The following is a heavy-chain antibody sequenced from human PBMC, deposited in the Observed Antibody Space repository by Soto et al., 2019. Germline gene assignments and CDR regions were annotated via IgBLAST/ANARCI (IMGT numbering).Heavy chain of an antibody. V-gene: IGHV1-2*02. Sequence: QVQLVQSGAEVKKPGDSVKVSCKASGYTFTGYYMHWVRQAPGQGLEWIGWINPKSGGTYYAQMSQGRVTMTRYTSSSSAYMALISLKSDDTAIYHCAKANSGDHDEFDYCGQGNPVTVSS. CDR3: AKANSGDHDEFDY. CDR2: INPKSGGT. J-gene: IGHJ4*02. CDR1: GYTFTGYY. D-gene: IGHD5-12*01.